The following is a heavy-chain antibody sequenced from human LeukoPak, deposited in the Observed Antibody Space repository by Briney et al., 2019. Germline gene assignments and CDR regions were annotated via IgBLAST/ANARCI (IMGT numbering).Heavy chain of an antibody. D-gene: IGHD3-10*01. CDR2: IRSDGSIT. Sequence: SGGSLRLSCAASGFTFSGYWMHWVRQAPGKGLAWVSVIRSDGSITTYADSVKGRFTISRDTAKNTLYLQMNSLRAEDTAVYYCATLAENRDSGYYFDSWGQGTLVTVSS. CDR3: ATLAENRDSGYYFDS. V-gene: IGHV3-74*01. J-gene: IGHJ4*02. CDR1: GFTFSGYW.